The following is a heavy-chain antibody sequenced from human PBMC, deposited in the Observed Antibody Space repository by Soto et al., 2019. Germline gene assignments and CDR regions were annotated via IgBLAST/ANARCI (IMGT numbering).Heavy chain of an antibody. CDR1: GGSISGGDYY. CDR2: IYYSGST. D-gene: IGHD3-22*01. V-gene: IGHV4-30-4*01. CDR3: ARVFWXGADSSGYYYRSRAFDI. Sequence: SETLSLTCTVSGGSISGGDYYWSWIRQPPGKGLEWIGYIYYSGSTYYNPSLKSRVTISVDTSKNQFSLKLSSVTAADTAVYYCARVFWXGADSSGYYYRSRAFDIWGQGTMVSVSS. J-gene: IGHJ3*02.